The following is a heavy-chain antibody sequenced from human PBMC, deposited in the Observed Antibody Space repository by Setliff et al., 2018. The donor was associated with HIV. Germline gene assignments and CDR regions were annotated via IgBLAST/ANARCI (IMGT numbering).Heavy chain of an antibody. CDR3: AKPRIFDSFDV. CDR2: INPNNGGT. J-gene: IGHJ3*01. D-gene: IGHD2-15*01. V-gene: IGHV1-2*06. Sequence: ASVKVSCKALTFLVTGYNIHWVRLAPGHGPEWLGRINPNNGGTDYAQKFQGRVTMSLDTSTNTIYLELKGLTSDDTAVYYCAKPRIFDSFDVWGPGTVVTVS. CDR1: TFLVTGYN.